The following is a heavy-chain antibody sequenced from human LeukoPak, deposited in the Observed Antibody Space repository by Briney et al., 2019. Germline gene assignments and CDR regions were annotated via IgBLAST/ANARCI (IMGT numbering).Heavy chain of an antibody. J-gene: IGHJ4*02. CDR1: GFTLSSYA. D-gene: IGHD3-10*01. CDR3: AKDERSAVFGSGSFYY. CDR2: ISGSGGST. V-gene: IGHV3-23*01. Sequence: GGSLRLSCEASGFTLSSYAMSWVRQAPGKGLEWVSAISGSGGSTYYADSVKGRFTISRDNSKNTLYLQMNSLRAEVTAVDYCAKDERSAVFGSGSFYYWGQGTLVTVTS.